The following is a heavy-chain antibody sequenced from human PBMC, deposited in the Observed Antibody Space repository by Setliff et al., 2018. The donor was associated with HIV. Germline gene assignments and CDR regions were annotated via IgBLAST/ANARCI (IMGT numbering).Heavy chain of an antibody. CDR1: GGSISSGDYY. J-gene: IGHJ6*03. CDR2: IYNSGST. D-gene: IGHD3-22*01. V-gene: IGHV4-30-4*08. CDR3: ARGFSGDYLFTGYLDV. Sequence: SETLSLTCTVSGGSISSGDYYWTWILPPPGKGLEWIGYIYNSGSTYYDPSLKSRVTISLDTSKNQFSLKLSSVTAAATAFYYCARGFSGDYLFTGYLDVWGKGTTVTVSS.